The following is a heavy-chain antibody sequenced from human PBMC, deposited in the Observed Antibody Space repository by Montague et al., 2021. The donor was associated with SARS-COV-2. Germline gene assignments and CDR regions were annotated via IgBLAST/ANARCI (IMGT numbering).Heavy chain of an antibody. J-gene: IGHJ6*02. Sequence: SLRLSCAASGFTFSSYALNWVRQAPGKGLEWVADISHEGSYKYYADSVKGRFTISRDNSKNTLYLDMNSLRAEDTALYYCARDLESTGYFDPYYYHGMDVWGQGTTVTVSS. CDR2: ISHEGSYK. V-gene: IGHV3-30*04. CDR3: ARDLESTGYFDPYYYHGMDV. CDR1: GFTFSSYA. D-gene: IGHD3-9*01.